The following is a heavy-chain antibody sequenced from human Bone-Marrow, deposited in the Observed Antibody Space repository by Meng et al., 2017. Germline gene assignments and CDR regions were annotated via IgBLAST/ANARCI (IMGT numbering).Heavy chain of an antibody. CDR3: RLAYCMGDCVDY. CDR2: INHSGST. Sequence: QAQVQQWGAGRWKPAETLSLTGACYGGSFSAYDWSWIRQPPGKGLEWLGQINHSGSTNDNPSLKSRVTISIDTSRNQLSLKLSSVTAADTAVYYCRLAYCMGDCVDYWGQGTLVTVSS. CDR1: GGSFSAYD. V-gene: IGHV4-34*01. J-gene: IGHJ4*02. D-gene: IGHD2-21*01.